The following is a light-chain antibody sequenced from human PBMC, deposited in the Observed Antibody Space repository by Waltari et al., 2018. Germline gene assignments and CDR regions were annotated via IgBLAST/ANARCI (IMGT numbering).Light chain of an antibody. Sequence: DIQMTQSPSSLSASVGDRVTITCRASPSISTYLNWYQQKPGKAPNLLIHAASTLQSGVPSRFSGSGSGTGFTLTISSLQPEDCATYYCQQTYSVPYTFGQGTRLEIK. J-gene: IGKJ2*01. V-gene: IGKV1-39*01. CDR2: AAS. CDR1: PSISTY. CDR3: QQTYSVPYT.